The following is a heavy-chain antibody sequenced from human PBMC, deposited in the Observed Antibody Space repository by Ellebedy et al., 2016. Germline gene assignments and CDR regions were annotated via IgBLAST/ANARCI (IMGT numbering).Heavy chain of an antibody. CDR2: INEEGSGK. CDR1: GFTFGSYW. V-gene: IGHV3-7*01. Sequence: GGSLRLXXAASGFTFGSYWMGWVRQAPGKGLGWVAKINEEGSGKYYVDSVKGRFTISRDNSKSSLYLHMNSLGAEDTAVYFCARGHGIHDKLFDYWGQGTLVAVSS. J-gene: IGHJ4*02. D-gene: IGHD1-1*01. CDR3: ARGHGIHDKLFDY.